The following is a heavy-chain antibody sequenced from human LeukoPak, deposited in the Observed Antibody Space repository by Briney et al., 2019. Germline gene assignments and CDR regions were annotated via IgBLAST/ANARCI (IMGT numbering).Heavy chain of an antibody. V-gene: IGHV4-4*08. D-gene: IGHD2-2*01. Sequence: SETLSLTCTVSGGSISGYYWSWIRQPPGKGLEWIGYIYNSGSTNYNPSLKSRVTISVDTSKNQFSLKLSSVTAADTAVYYCAREEYQLLPYYYYMDVWGKGTTVTVSS. CDR2: IYNSGST. J-gene: IGHJ6*03. CDR3: AREEYQLLPYYYYMDV. CDR1: GGSISGYY.